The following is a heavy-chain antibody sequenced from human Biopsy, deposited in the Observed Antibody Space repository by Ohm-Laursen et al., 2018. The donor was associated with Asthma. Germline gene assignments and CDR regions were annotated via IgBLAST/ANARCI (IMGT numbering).Heavy chain of an antibody. CDR3: ARDVVWFSEVGGMDV. CDR1: GFTLATYA. Sequence: SLRLSCADSGFTLATYAIHWVRQAQGKGLEWVAVISYDGSTKYSANSVKGRFIVSRDISKNIQSLQMNSLSPEDTAVYYCARDVVWFSEVGGMDVWGQGTTVTVSS. D-gene: IGHD3-10*01. J-gene: IGHJ6*02. V-gene: IGHV3-30*03. CDR2: ISYDGSTK.